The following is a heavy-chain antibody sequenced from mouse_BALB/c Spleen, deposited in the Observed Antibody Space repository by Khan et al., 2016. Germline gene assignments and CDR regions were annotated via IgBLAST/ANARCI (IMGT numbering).Heavy chain of an antibody. CDR2: LSSGGTYT. J-gene: IGHJ4*01. CDR1: GFTFSSYA. D-gene: IGHD2-3*01. CDR3: TRDSDGYYAMDY. V-gene: IGHV5-6-4*01. Sequence: EVELVASGGGLVKPGGSLKLSCAASGFTFSSYAMSWVRQTPEKRLEWVATLSSGGTYTYYPDSVRGRFTISRDNAKNTLYLQMSSLKSEDTAMYYGTRDSDGYYAMDYGGQGTSVTVSS.